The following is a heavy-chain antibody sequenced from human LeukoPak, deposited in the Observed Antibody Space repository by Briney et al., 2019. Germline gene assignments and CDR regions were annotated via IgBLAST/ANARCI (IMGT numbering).Heavy chain of an antibody. CDR3: VAMLRGVGY. CDR2: IRNKANSYTT. Sequence: GGSLRLSCAASGFTFSDHYMDWVRQAPGKGLEWVGRIRNKANSYTTEYAASVKGRFTISRDDSKNSLYLQVNSLKTEDTAVYYCVAMLRGVGYWGQGTLVTVSS. V-gene: IGHV3-72*01. D-gene: IGHD3-10*01. J-gene: IGHJ4*02. CDR1: GFTFSDHY.